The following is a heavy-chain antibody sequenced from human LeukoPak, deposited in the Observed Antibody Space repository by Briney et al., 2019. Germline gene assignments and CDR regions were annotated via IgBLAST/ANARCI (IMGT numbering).Heavy chain of an antibody. J-gene: IGHJ5*02. Sequence: PGGSLRLSCAVSGFTISSHGMHWVRQAPGKGPEWVAMIAYHGNTEYYGDSVEGRFTISRDNSKNTLYLQIDSLRAEDTAVYHCAKDWGSGGWYNYFDPWGQGTLVTVSS. D-gene: IGHD6-19*01. V-gene: IGHV3-30*18. CDR3: AKDWGSGGWYNYFDP. CDR2: IAYHGNTE. CDR1: GFTISSHG.